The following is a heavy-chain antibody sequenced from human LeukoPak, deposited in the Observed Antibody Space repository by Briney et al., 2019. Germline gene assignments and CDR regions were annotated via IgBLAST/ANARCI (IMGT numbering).Heavy chain of an antibody. CDR2: IYHSGST. J-gene: IGHJ4*02. CDR3: ARGTSIAARGLFDY. D-gene: IGHD6-6*01. CDR1: GGSISSSNW. Sequence: MSSETLSLTCAVSGGSISSSNWWSWVRQPPGQGLEWIGEIYHSGSTNYNPSLKSRVTISVDKSKNQFSLKLSSVTAADTAVYYCARGTSIAARGLFDYWGQGTLVAVSS. V-gene: IGHV4-4*02.